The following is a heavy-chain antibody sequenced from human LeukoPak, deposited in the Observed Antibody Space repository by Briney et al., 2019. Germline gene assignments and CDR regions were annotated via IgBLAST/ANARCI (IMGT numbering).Heavy chain of an antibody. V-gene: IGHV1-46*01. J-gene: IGHJ5*02. Sequence: GASVKASCKSSGYTFTSHYMHWVRQAPGQGLEWMGIINPSGGSTSYAQKFQGRVTMTRDMSTSTDYMELSSLRSEDTAVYYCARDQSGEWELLSGWWFDPWGQGTLVTVSS. CDR2: INPSGGST. CDR3: ARDQSGEWELLSGWWFDP. CDR1: GYTFTSHY. D-gene: IGHD1-26*01.